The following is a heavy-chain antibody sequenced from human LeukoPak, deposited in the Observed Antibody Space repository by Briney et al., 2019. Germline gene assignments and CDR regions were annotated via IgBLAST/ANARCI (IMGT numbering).Heavy chain of an antibody. CDR1: GFTLRSFW. V-gene: IGHV3-74*01. CDR2: INSDGSST. Sequence: PGGSLRLSCSAPGFTLRSFWVHLVRQTPGKGLVWGSPINSDGSSTSYADSVKGRFTISRDNTKNTLYLQMNSLRAEDTAVYYCARAPGGSGYYYFDYWGQGTLVTVSS. CDR3: ARAPGGSGYYYFDY. D-gene: IGHD3-22*01. J-gene: IGHJ4*02.